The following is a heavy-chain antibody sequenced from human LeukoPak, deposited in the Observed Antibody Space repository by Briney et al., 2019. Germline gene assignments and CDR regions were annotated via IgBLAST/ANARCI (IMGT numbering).Heavy chain of an antibody. CDR2: INAGNGNT. J-gene: IGHJ4*02. CDR1: GYTCTSYA. V-gene: IGHV1-3*01. D-gene: IGHD2-15*01. CDR3: ARGHCSGGSCIPDY. Sequence: ASVKVSCKASGYTCTSYAMHWVRQAPGQRLEWMGWINAGNGNTKYSQKFQGRVTITRDTSASTAYMELSSLRSEDTAVYYCARGHCSGGSCIPDYWGQGTLVTVSS.